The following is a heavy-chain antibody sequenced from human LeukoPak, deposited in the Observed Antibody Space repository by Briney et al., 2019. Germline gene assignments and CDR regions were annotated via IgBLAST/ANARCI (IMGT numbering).Heavy chain of an antibody. J-gene: IGHJ1*01. CDR2: ISYDGSNK. CDR1: GFTFSSYA. V-gene: IGHV3-30-3*01. Sequence: PGGSLRLSCSASGFTFSSYAMHWVRQAPGKGLEWLAVISYDGSNKYYADSVKGRFTISRDSSKNTVYLQMNSLRPEDTAVYSCARDGDQQGEYFQHWGQGTLVTVSS. D-gene: IGHD6-13*01. CDR3: ARDGDQQGEYFQH.